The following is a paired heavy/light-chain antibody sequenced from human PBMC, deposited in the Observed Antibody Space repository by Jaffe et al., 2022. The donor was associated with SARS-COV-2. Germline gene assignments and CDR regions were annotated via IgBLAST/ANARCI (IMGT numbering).Heavy chain of an antibody. CDR1: GGSFTGYY. J-gene: IGHJ6*03. Sequence: QVQLQGSGPGLVKPSETLSLTCTVSGGSFTGYYWKWIRQSPGKGLEWIGHISNTGGTNYNPSLKSRVTISVDTSKNQFSLKLSSVTAADTAVYYCARGKLGRTSYYYYYYMDVWGKGTTVTVSS. V-gene: IGHV4-59*01. CDR3: ARGKLGRTSYYYYYYMDV. D-gene: IGHD7-27*01. CDR2: ISNTGGT.
Light chain of an antibody. CDR1: GSNIENNY. CDR2: EYN. CDR3: GTWDSSLGAGV. V-gene: IGLV1-51*01. J-gene: IGLJ3*02. Sequence: QSVLTQPPSISAAPGQKVTISCSGSGSNIENNYVSWYQQLPGTAPKLLIYEYNKRPSGIPDRFSGSKSGTSATLDITGLQTGDEADYYCGTWDSSLGAGVFGGGTKLTVL.